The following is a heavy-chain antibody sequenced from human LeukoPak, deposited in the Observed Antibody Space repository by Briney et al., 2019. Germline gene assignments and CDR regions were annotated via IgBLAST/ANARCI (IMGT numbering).Heavy chain of an antibody. CDR2: IRFDDSDK. V-gene: IGHV3-30*02. J-gene: IGHJ4*02. CDR3: AKDAHWTFGD. CDR1: GIRFSTCS. Sequence: GGSLRLSCAVSGIRFSTCSMHWVRQAPDKRLEWVAFIRFDDSDKYYADSVKGRFSISRDNSKNTVYLQMNSLRGEDTALYYCAKDAHWTFGDWGQGTLVTVSS. D-gene: IGHD3-3*01.